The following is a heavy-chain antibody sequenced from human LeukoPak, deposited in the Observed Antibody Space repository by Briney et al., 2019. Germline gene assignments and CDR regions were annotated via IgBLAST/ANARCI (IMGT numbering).Heavy chain of an antibody. CDR2: IYYSGST. CDR1: GGSISSSSYY. D-gene: IGHD6-13*01. CDR3: AREVHPWHIAAAGNWFDP. V-gene: IGHV4-39*07. Sequence: PSETLSLTCTVSGGSISSSSYYWGWIRQPPGKGLEWIGSIYYSGSTYYNPSLKSRVTISVDTSKNQFSLKLSSVTAADTAVYYCAREVHPWHIAAAGNWFDPWGQGTLVTVSS. J-gene: IGHJ5*02.